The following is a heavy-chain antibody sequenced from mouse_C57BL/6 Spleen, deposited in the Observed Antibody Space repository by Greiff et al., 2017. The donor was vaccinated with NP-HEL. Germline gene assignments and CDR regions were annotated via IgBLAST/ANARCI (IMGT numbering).Heavy chain of an antibody. D-gene: IGHD2-1*01. CDR2: ISSGGSYT. CDR3: ARRGGEPYGNYEDY. V-gene: IGHV5-6*02. CDR1: GFTFSSYG. J-gene: IGHJ2*01. Sequence: EVKLVESGGDLVKPGGSLKLSCAASGFTFSSYGMSWVRQTPDKRLEWVATISSGGSYTYYPDSVKGRFTISRDNAKNTLYLQMSSLKSEDTAMYYCARRGGEPYGNYEDYWGQGTTLTVSS.